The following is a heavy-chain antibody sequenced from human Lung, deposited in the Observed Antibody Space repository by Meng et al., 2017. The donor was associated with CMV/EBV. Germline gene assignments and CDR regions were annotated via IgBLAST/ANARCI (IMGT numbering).Heavy chain of an antibody. CDR2: IIPICGTA. CDR3: ATSTTGTTPYYYSYGMDV. Sequence: SXXVSXXACGGTFSSYAISWVRQAPGQGLEWMGGIIPICGTANYAQKFQGRVTITTDESTSTAYMELSSLRSEDTDVYYCATSTTGTTPYYYSYGMDVWGQGXTVTVSS. CDR1: GGTFSSYA. J-gene: IGHJ6*02. D-gene: IGHD1-1*01. V-gene: IGHV1-69*05.